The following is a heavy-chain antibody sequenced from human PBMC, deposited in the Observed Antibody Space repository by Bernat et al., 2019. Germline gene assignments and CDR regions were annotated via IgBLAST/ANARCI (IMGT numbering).Heavy chain of an antibody. V-gene: IGHV1-2*04. CDR2: INPNSGGT. CDR3: ARGGGSVSTFGGDRIDS. CDR1: GYTFTGYY. D-gene: IGHD3-16*01. Sequence: QVQLVQSGAEVKKPGASVRVSCKASGYTFTGYYIHWVRQAPGQGLEWMGWINPNSGGTNYAQKVQGWVTMTRETSITAAYMELSRLTSDDTAIYYCARGGGSVSTFGGDRIDSWGQGTLVTVSS. J-gene: IGHJ4*02.